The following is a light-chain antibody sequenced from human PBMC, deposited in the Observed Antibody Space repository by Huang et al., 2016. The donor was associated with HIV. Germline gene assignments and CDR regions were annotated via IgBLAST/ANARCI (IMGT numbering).Light chain of an antibody. CDR2: LGS. V-gene: IGKV2-28*01. Sequence: IVMTQSPLSLSVSPGEPASISCTSSQSLLHKNGYNYVDWYLQKPGQSPQLLIDLGSNRAAGGPDRFSGSGSGTDFTLKISRVEAEDGGVYYCMQALQTPPYTFGQGTNLEIK. CDR3: MQALQTPPYT. J-gene: IGKJ2*01. CDR1: QSLLHKNGYNY.